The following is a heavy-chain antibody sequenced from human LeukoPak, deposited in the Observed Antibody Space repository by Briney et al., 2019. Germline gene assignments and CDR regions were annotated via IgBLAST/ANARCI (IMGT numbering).Heavy chain of an antibody. Sequence: PSETLSLTCTVSGGSISSSSYYWGWIRQPPGKGLEWIGSIYYSGSTYYNPSLKSRVTISVDTSKNQFSLKLSSVTAADTAVYYCARDQLAYGSGNDYWGQGALVTVSS. CDR1: GGSISSSSYY. V-gene: IGHV4-39*07. D-gene: IGHD3-10*01. CDR3: ARDQLAYGSGNDY. CDR2: IYYSGST. J-gene: IGHJ4*02.